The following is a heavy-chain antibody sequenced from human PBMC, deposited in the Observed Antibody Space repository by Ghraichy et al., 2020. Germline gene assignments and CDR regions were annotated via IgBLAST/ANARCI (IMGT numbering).Heavy chain of an antibody. V-gene: IGHV3-23*01. J-gene: IGHJ4*02. Sequence: AGSLRLSCAASEFPFRSYAVSWVRQAPGKGLEWVSTISINGGSTYYADSVKGRFTISRDNSKNTLYLQMDSLRADDTAVYYCAKDPKGDYWGQGTLVTVSS. CDR2: ISINGGST. CDR1: EFPFRSYA. CDR3: AKDPKGDY.